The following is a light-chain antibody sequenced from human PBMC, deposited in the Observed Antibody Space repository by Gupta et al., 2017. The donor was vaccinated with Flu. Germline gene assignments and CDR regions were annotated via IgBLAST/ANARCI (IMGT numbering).Light chain of an antibody. V-gene: IGKV3-11*01. CDR2: EVF. CDR1: QSVRNF. J-gene: IGKJ4*01. Sequence: ELVLTQSPATLSLSPGERATLSCRASQSVRNFLAWYQQKPGQSPRLLIYEVFNRATGIPARFSGSGSGTDFRRTSSSMEPEDCAGYYCQLSYAFGGGTKVEI. CDR3: QLSYA.